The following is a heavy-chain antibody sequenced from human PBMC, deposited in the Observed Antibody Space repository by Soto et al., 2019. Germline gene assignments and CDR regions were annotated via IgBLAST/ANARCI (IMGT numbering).Heavy chain of an antibody. Sequence: GGSLRLSCAASGFTFSSYSMNWVRQAPGKGLEWVSYISSSSSTIYYADSVKGRFTISRDNAKNSLYLQMNSLRAEDTAVYYCARGSGWNDEDFGYWGQGTLVTVSS. V-gene: IGHV3-48*01. CDR1: GFTFSSYS. D-gene: IGHD1-1*01. CDR3: ARGSGWNDEDFGY. CDR2: ISSSSSTI. J-gene: IGHJ4*02.